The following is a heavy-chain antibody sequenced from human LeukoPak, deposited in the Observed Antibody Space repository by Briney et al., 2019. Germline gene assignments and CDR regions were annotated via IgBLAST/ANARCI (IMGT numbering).Heavy chain of an antibody. D-gene: IGHD3-9*01. J-gene: IGHJ3*02. CDR2: IKQDGSEK. CDR3: ARDTLTLHDILTGWDAFDI. Sequence: GGSLRLSCAASGFTFSSYWMSWVRQAPGKGLEWVANIKQDGSEKYYVDSVKGRFTISRDNAKNSLYLQMNSLRAEDTAVYYCARDTLTLHDILTGWDAFDIWGQGTMVTVSS. CDR1: GFTFSSYW. V-gene: IGHV3-7*01.